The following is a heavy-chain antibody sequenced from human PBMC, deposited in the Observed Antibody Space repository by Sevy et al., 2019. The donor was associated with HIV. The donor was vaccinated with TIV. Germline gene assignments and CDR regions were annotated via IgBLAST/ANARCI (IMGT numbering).Heavy chain of an antibody. CDR1: GYTXTELS. D-gene: IGHD4-17*01. V-gene: IGHV1-24*01. CDR2: XDTXDGET. Sequence: ASVKVSXKVSGYTXTELSMHCVRQAPGKGLEWMGSXDTXDGETLYAQKFQGRVTMTEDTSTVTAYMELSSLRSEDTAVYYCATNTDYGXSDXXGQGTLVTVSS. J-gene: IGHJ4*02. CDR3: ATNTDYGXSDX.